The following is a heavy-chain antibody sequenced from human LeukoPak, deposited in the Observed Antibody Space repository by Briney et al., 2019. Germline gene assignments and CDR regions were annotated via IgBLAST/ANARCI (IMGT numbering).Heavy chain of an antibody. CDR2: IYTSGST. CDR1: GDSISSYY. V-gene: IGHV4-4*07. D-gene: IGHD2-15*01. CDR3: ARNPRSNPFDY. Sequence: SETLSLTCTVSGDSISSYYWSWIRQPAGKGLEWIGRIYTSGSTNYNPSLKSRVTISVDTSKNQFSLQLNSVAPEDTAVYYCARNPRSNPFDYWGQGTLVTVSS. J-gene: IGHJ4*02.